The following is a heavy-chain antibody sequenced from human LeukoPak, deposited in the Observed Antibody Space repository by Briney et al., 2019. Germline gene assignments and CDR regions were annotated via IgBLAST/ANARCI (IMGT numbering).Heavy chain of an antibody. V-gene: IGHV3-53*01. CDR3: ARDPALATGAFDI. D-gene: IGHD1-1*01. Sequence: GGSLRLSCAASGFTTSSNYMNRVRQAPGKGLEWVSVIFNSGDTYYAASVKGRFTISRDTSKNTLYLQMNSLRVDDTAVYYCARDPALATGAFDIWGQGTMVIIS. J-gene: IGHJ3*02. CDR1: GFTTSSNY. CDR2: IFNSGDT.